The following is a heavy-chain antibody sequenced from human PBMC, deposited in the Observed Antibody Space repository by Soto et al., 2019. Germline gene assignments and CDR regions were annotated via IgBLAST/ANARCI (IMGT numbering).Heavy chain of an antibody. CDR1: GGSISSSSYY. Sequence: SETLSLTCTVSGGSISSSSYYWGWIRQPPGKGLEWIGSIYYSGSTYYSPSLKSRVTISVDTSKNQFSLKLTSVTAADTAVYYCARHVPSFLSGYSSWLDPWGQGTLVTVS. V-gene: IGHV4-39*01. CDR2: IYYSGST. D-gene: IGHD5-18*01. CDR3: ARHVPSFLSGYSSWLDP. J-gene: IGHJ5*02.